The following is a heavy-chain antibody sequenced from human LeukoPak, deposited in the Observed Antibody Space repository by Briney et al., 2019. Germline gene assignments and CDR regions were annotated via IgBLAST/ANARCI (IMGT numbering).Heavy chain of an antibody. J-gene: IGHJ5*02. V-gene: IGHV1-18*01. Sequence: AAAKVSCKASGYTFISYGISWVRQAPGQGLEWMGWISEYNGNTNYAQKLQGRVTMTTDTSTSTAYMDLRSLRSDDTAVYYCARTRGCSGGSCFPYNRFDPWGQGTLVTV. CDR3: ARTRGCSGGSCFPYNRFDP. D-gene: IGHD2-15*01. CDR1: GYTFISYG. CDR2: ISEYNGNT.